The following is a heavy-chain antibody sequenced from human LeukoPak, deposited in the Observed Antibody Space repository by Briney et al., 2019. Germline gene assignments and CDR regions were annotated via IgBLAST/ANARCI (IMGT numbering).Heavy chain of an antibody. CDR2: IRYNGNNQ. D-gene: IGHD3-10*01. CDR3: AKDSAFYYIDV. J-gene: IGHJ6*03. V-gene: IGHV3-30*02. Sequence: GGSLRLSCAASGFTFNNYGMHWVRQAPGKGLEWVAFIRYNGNNQYYADSVKGRFTISRDNSKNTLYLQMSSLKGDDTAVYYCAKDSAFYYIDVWGKGTTVIVSS. CDR1: GFTFNNYG.